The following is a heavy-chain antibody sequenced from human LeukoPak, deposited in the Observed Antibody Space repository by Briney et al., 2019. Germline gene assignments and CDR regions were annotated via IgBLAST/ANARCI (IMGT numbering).Heavy chain of an antibody. CDR1: GGSISSYY. CDR2: IYYSGST. V-gene: IGHV4-59*01. CDR3: ARGEYCSSTSCRFDP. Sequence: PSETLSLTCTVSGGSISSYYWSWIRQPPGKGLEWIGYIYYSGSTNYNPSLKSRVTISVDTSKNQFSLKLSSVTAADTAVYYCARGEYCSSTSCRFDPWGQGTLVTVYS. D-gene: IGHD2-2*01. J-gene: IGHJ5*02.